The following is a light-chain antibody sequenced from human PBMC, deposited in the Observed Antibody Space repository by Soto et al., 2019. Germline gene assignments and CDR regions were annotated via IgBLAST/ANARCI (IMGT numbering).Light chain of an antibody. Sequence: EVVMTQSPASLSVSPGERATLSCRASRSIGIRLAWYQQKPGQAPRLLIYGASTRATGIPPRFGGGGSGTDFTFTISSLQSEDFAVYFCQQYYSWPPWTFGQGTKVEIK. CDR3: QQYYSWPPWT. CDR2: GAS. CDR1: RSIGIR. V-gene: IGKV3-15*01. J-gene: IGKJ1*01.